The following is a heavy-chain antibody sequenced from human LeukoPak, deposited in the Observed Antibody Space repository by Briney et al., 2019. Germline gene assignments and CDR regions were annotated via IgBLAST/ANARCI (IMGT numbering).Heavy chain of an antibody. CDR2: ISAGGGST. Sequence: GGSLRLSCAASGFTFSSYAMSWVRQTPEKGLEWVSTISAGGGSTYYADSVKGLFSISRDNSKNTLYLQMNSLRAGDTALYHCARTLRGGDWYFDYWGQGTLVTVSS. CDR1: GFTFSSYA. CDR3: ARTLRGGDWYFDY. V-gene: IGHV3-23*01. J-gene: IGHJ4*02. D-gene: IGHD2-21*02.